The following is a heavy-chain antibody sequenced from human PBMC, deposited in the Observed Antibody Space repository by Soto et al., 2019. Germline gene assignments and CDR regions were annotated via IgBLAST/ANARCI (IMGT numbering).Heavy chain of an antibody. Sequence: QLQLQESGPGLVKPSETLSLTCTVSGGSISSSSYYWGWIRQPPGKGLEWIGSIYYSGSTYYNPSLKSRVTISVDTSKNQFSRKLSSVTAADTAVYYCARQGDYYDSSGYYYVEYWGQGTLVTVSS. CDR1: GGSISSSSYY. CDR3: ARQGDYYDSSGYYYVEY. J-gene: IGHJ4*02. CDR2: IYYSGST. D-gene: IGHD3-22*01. V-gene: IGHV4-39*01.